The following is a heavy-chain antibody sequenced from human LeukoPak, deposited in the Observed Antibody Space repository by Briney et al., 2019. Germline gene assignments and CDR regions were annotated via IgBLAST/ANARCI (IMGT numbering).Heavy chain of an antibody. Sequence: SETLSLTCTVSGGSISSSSYYWGWIRQPPGKGLEWIGSIYYSGSTYYNPSLKSRVTISVDTSKNQFSLKLSSVTAADTAVYYCARDVHGYVWGGYRQNFDYWGQGALVTVSS. CDR3: ARDVHGYVWGGYRQNFDY. V-gene: IGHV4-39*02. J-gene: IGHJ4*02. CDR1: GGSISSSSYY. D-gene: IGHD3-16*02. CDR2: IYYSGST.